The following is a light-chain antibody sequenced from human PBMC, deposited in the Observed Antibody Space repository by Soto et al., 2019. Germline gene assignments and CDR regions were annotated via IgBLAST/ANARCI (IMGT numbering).Light chain of an antibody. CDR3: QQRSEWPRT. V-gene: IGKV3-11*01. J-gene: IGKJ1*01. CDR2: DAS. Sequence: EIVLTQSPATLSLSPGEKENHSYRAIQSISSSLAWYQQKSCQAPRLLIYDASSRATGFPARFSGSGSGTDFTLTIGSLEPEDFAVYYCQQRSEWPRTFGQGTKV. CDR1: QSISSS.